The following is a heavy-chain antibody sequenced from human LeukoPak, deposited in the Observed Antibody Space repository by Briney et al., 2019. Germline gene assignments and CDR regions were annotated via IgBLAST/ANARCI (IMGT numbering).Heavy chain of an antibody. D-gene: IGHD6-19*01. Sequence: PSETLSLTCTVSGASISSYYWSWIRQPPGKGLEWIGYIYYSGSTNYNPSLKSRVTISVDTSKNQFSLKLSSVTAADTAVYYCAREGLVNWFDPWGQGTLVAVSS. CDR3: AREGLVNWFDP. J-gene: IGHJ5*02. CDR1: GASISSYY. CDR2: IYYSGST. V-gene: IGHV4-59*01.